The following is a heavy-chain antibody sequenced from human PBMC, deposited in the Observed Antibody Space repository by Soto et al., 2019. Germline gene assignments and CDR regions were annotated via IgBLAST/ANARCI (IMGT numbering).Heavy chain of an antibody. CDR2: IWYDGSNK. CDR1: GFTFSSYG. Sequence: GGSLRLSCAASGFTFSSYGMHWVRQAPGKGLEWVAVIWYDGSNKYYADSVKGRFTISRDNSKNTLYLQMNSLRAEDTAVYYCARDGSLRAYYDSSGYYGGIYYFDYWGQGTLVTVSS. CDR3: ARDGSLRAYYDSSGYYGGIYYFDY. V-gene: IGHV3-33*01. D-gene: IGHD3-22*01. J-gene: IGHJ4*02.